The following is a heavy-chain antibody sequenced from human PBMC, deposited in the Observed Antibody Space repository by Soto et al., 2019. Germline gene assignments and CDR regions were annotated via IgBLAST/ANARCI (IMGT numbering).Heavy chain of an antibody. CDR3: AAPSYGDYPAGDY. J-gene: IGHJ4*02. V-gene: IGHV1-58*01. CDR1: GFTFTSSA. CDR2: IVVVSGIT. Sequence: SEKVSCKASGFTFTSSAVQWVRQARGQRLEWVGWIVVVSGITNXSQNFQERVXITREISTSTAXMELSXDRSEDTGVXYCAAPSYGDYPAGDYWDQGTLVTVSS. D-gene: IGHD4-17*01.